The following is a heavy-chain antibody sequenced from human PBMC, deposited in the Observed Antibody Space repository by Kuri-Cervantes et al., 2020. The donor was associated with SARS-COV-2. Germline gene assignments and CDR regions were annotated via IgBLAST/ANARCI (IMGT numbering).Heavy chain of an antibody. V-gene: IGHV1-2*02. CDR1: GYTFTGYY. J-gene: IGHJ6*03. CDR2: INPNSGGT. CDR3: ATRSGWHSYYYYYMDV. D-gene: IGHD6-19*01. Sequence: ASVKVSCKASGYTFTGYYMHWVRQAPGQGLEWMGWINPNSGGTNYAQKFQGRVTMTRDTSISTAYMELSRLRSDDTAVYYCATRSGWHSYYYYYMDVWVKGTTVTVSS.